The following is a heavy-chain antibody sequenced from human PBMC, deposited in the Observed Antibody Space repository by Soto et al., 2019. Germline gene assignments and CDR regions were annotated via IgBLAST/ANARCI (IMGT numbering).Heavy chain of an antibody. CDR3: AREGAAAGFYYYYMDV. Sequence: QVQLVQSGAEVKKPGASVKVSCKASGYTFTGYYVHWVRQAPGQGLEWMGWINPNSGDTNYAQNFQGWVTMTRDTSISTAYMELRRLRSDDTAVYFCAREGAAAGFYYYYMDVWGRGTTVTVSS. CDR1: GYTFTGYY. V-gene: IGHV1-2*04. D-gene: IGHD6-13*01. J-gene: IGHJ6*03. CDR2: INPNSGDT.